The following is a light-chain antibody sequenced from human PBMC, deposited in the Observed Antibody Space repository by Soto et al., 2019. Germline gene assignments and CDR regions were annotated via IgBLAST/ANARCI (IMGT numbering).Light chain of an antibody. CDR3: QQSNNWPPLT. CDR2: DVS. J-gene: IGKJ4*01. Sequence: EIVLTQSPATLSLSPGERATLSCWASQSVSNSLAWYQQRPGQSPRLLIYDVSTRATGIPARFGGSGSGTDFTLTISSLETEDFAVYYCQQSNNWPPLTFGGGTKVEIK. CDR1: QSVSNS. V-gene: IGKV3-11*01.